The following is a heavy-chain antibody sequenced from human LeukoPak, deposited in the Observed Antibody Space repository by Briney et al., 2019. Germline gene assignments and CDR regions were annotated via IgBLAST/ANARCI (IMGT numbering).Heavy chain of an antibody. D-gene: IGHD6-19*01. J-gene: IGHJ3*02. Sequence: GGSLSLTWATAKCYWSQIHSPTLIQVTGKGLEWVSAIGTTGDTYYPGSVKGRFTISRENAKNYLYLQMNSLRAEDTAVYYCARATIPVAYAFDIWSQGTMVTVSS. CDR3: ARATIPVAYAFDI. V-gene: IGHV3-13*04. CDR1: KCYWSQIH. CDR2: IGTTGDT.